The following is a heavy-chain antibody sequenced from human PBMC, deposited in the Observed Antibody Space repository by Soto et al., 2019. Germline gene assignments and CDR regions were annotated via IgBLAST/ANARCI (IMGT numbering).Heavy chain of an antibody. CDR3: ARLQQWMLQVDF. J-gene: IGHJ4*02. V-gene: IGHV4-39*01. Sequence: QLQLQESGPRLVKPSETVSLTCTVSGGSISSSVYYWGWIRQPPGKGLEWVGSIYHSGSTYYNPSLXSXXSISVDTSKSQFFLQLSSVTAADSAVYYCARLQQWMLQVDFWGQGTLLAVSS. CDR1: GGSISSSVYY. CDR2: IYHSGST. D-gene: IGHD6-19*01.